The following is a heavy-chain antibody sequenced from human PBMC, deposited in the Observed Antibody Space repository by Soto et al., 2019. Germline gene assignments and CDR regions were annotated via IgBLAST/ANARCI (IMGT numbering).Heavy chain of an antibody. Sequence: EVQLAESGGGLVPPGRSLRLSCAASGFAFDADAMHWFWQAPGKGLEWVSGIIWNSGAVEYADSVKGRFAISRDNASNSLSLQMNSLRIEDSALYYCAAAFFNRRNNYYYYYMDVWGKGTTVTVSS. J-gene: IGHJ6*03. V-gene: IGHV3-9*01. CDR3: AAAFFNRRNNYYYYYMDV. D-gene: IGHD3-3*01. CDR2: IIWNSGAV. CDR1: GFAFDADA.